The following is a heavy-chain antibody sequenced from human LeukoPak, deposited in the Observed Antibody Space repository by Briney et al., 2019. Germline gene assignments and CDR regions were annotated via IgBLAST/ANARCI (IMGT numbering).Heavy chain of an antibody. J-gene: IGHJ4*02. D-gene: IGHD4-17*01. CDR2: MNPNSGNT. V-gene: IGHV1-8*01. Sequence: ASVKVSCKASGYTFTSYDINWVRQATGQGLEWMGWMNPNSGNTGYEQKFQGRVTITRNTSISTAYMELSSLRSEDTAVYYCVRESEYGDLDYWGQGTLVTVSS. CDR3: VRESEYGDLDY. CDR1: GYTFTSYD.